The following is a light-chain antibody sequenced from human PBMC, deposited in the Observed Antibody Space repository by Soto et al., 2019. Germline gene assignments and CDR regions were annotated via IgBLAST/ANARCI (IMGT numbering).Light chain of an antibody. Sequence: LTQPPSVSGSPGQSVTISCTGTSTDFVSYNRVSWYQQPPGTAPKLMIYEVSKRPSGVPDRFSGSKSGNTASLTISGLQAADEADYYCSLYTSENAYVFGTGTKVTVL. V-gene: IGLV2-18*01. CDR1: STDFVSYNR. J-gene: IGLJ1*01. CDR2: EVS. CDR3: SLYTSENAYV.